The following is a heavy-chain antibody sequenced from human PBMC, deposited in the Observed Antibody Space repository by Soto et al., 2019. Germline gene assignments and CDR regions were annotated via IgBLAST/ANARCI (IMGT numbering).Heavy chain of an antibody. V-gene: IGHV1-18*01. Sequence: QVQLVQSGADVKKPGASVRVSCKASGYTFTDYGITWVRQAPGQGLEWMGWISAKNGDTNLAQKFRGRVTLTTDTSTGTAYMDLRSLTPDDTVVYYCARDPPETPSDYWGQGTLVTVSS. CDR3: ARDPPETPSDY. CDR2: ISAKNGDT. CDR1: GYTFTDYG. J-gene: IGHJ4*02.